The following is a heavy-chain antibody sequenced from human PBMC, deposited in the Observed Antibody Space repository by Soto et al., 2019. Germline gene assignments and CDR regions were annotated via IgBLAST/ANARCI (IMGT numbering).Heavy chain of an antibody. J-gene: IGHJ4*02. CDR3: AKNWNWGSLVH. CDR2: MSHGGST. V-gene: IGHV4-4*02. D-gene: IGHD7-27*01. Sequence: SSETLSLTCDVSGVSIDSSYWWGWVRQPPGRDLEWLGDMSHGGSTNYNPSLKSRVTISVDTPKNQFSLKLSSVTAADTAVYYCAKNWNWGSLVHWGQGTLVTVSS. CDR1: GVSIDSSYW.